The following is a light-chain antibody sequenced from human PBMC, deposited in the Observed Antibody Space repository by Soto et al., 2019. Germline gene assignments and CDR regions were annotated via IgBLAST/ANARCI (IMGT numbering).Light chain of an antibody. CDR1: QSVSSY. V-gene: IGKV3-11*01. Sequence: EIVLTQSPATLSLSPGERATLSCRASQSVSSYLAWYQQKPGQAPRLLIYDASNKATGIPARFSGSGSGTDFTLTISSLEPEAFAVYYCQRLSNWPPRITFGQGTRLATK. J-gene: IGKJ5*01. CDR2: DAS. CDR3: QRLSNWPPRIT.